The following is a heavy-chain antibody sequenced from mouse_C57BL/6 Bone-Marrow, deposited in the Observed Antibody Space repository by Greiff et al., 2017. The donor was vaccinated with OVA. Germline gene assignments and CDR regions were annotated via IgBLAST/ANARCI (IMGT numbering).Heavy chain of an antibody. CDR3: GGGGVRAWFAY. D-gene: IGHD2-14*01. V-gene: IGHV10-3*01. Sequence: EVKLMESGGGLVQPKGSLKLSCAASGFTFNTYAMHWVRQAPGTGLEWVARIRSKSSNYATYYADSVKDRFTLSRDDSQSMLYQLMNNLKTEDEAKDYWGGGGVRAWFAYWGQGTLVTVSA. CDR2: IRSKSSNYAT. J-gene: IGHJ3*01. CDR1: GFTFNTYA.